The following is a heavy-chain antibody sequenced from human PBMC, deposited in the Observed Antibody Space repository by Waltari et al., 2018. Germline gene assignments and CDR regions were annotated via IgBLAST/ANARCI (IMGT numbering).Heavy chain of an antibody. J-gene: IGHJ4*02. CDR2: IKQDGSEK. CDR1: GFTFSSYW. Sequence: EVQLVESGGGLVQPGGSLRLPCAASGFTFSSYWMSWVRQAPGKGLGWVANIKQDGSEKYYVDSVKGRFTISRDNAKNSLYLQMNSLRAEDTAVYYCARARDGYNRGSFDYWGQGTLVTVSS. D-gene: IGHD5-12*01. CDR3: ARARDGYNRGSFDY. V-gene: IGHV3-7*04.